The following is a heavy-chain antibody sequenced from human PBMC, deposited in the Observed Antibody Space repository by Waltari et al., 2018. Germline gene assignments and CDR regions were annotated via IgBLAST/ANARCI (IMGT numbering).Heavy chain of an antibody. D-gene: IGHD2-2*01. CDR2: LNPNTGGT. Sequence: QVQLVQSGAEVRKPGASVKVSCKASGYTLTGHYIHWVRQAPGQGLGWMGWLNPNTGGTKDAQKFQGRVTMTRDTSISTAYMELSNVTSDDTAVYYCARDLSTSSLFYWFDPWGQGSLVTVSS. CDR3: ARDLSTSSLFYWFDP. J-gene: IGHJ5*02. V-gene: IGHV1-2*02. CDR1: GYTLTGHY.